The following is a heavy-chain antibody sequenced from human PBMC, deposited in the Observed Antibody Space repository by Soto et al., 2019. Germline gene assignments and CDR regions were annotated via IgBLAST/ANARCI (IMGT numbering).Heavy chain of an antibody. Sequence: ASVKISCKVSGYTLTELSMHRVRQAPGKGLEWMGGFDPEDGETIYAQKFQGRVTMTEDTSTDTAYMELSSLRSEDTAVFYCATPDYINCSSTSCYVVFDPWGQGTLVTVSS. V-gene: IGHV1-24*01. D-gene: IGHD2-2*01. J-gene: IGHJ5*02. CDR1: GYTLTELS. CDR2: FDPEDGET. CDR3: ATPDYINCSSTSCYVVFDP.